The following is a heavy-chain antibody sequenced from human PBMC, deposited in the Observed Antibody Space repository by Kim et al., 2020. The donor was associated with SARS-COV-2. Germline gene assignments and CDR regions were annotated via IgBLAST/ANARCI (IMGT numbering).Heavy chain of an antibody. CDR3: ARDYYGSGSYSYYYYGMDV. V-gene: IGHV3-21*01. CDR1: GFTFSSYS. CDR2: ISSSSSYI. D-gene: IGHD3-10*01. Sequence: GGSLRLSCAASGFTFSSYSMNWVRQAPGKGLEWVSSISSSSSYIYYADSVKGRFTISRDNAKNSLYLQMNSLRAEDTAVYYCARDYYGSGSYSYYYYGMDVWGQGTTVTVSS. J-gene: IGHJ6*02.